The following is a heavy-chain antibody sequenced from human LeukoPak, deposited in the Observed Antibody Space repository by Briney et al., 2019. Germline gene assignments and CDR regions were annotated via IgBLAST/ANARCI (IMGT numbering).Heavy chain of an antibody. V-gene: IGHV1-2*02. D-gene: IGHD2-15*01. CDR1: GYTFTGYY. J-gene: IGHJ6*03. Sequence: ASVKVSCKASGYTFTGYYIHWVRQAPGQGLEWMGWINPNSGGTNYAQRFQGRVTMTRDTSISTAYIELSRLTSDDTAVYYCARVGGLNYYYYYYMDVWGKGTTVTISS. CDR3: ARVGGLNYYYYYYMDV. CDR2: INPNSGGT.